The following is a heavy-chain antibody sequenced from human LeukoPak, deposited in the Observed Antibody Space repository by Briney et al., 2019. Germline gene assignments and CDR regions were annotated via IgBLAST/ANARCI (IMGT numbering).Heavy chain of an antibody. J-gene: IGHJ4*02. D-gene: IGHD6-19*01. V-gene: IGHV3-30*04. Sequence: GGSLRLSCAASGFTFSSYAMHWVRQAPGKGLEWVAVISYDGSNKYYADSVKGRFTISRDNSKNTLYLQMNSLRAEDTAVYYCARGHSGWYDYWGQGTLVTVSS. CDR3: ARGHSGWYDY. CDR1: GFTFSSYA. CDR2: ISYDGSNK.